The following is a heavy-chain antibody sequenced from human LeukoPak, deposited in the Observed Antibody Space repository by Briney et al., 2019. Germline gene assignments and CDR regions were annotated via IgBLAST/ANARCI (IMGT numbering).Heavy chain of an antibody. CDR2: INWNGGST. Sequence: PGGSLRLSCAASGFSFDDYGMSWVRQVPGKGLEWVSAINWNGGSTGDADSVRGRFTISRDNAKNSLYLQMNSLRAEDTALYYCARCSRSSTCCYSAFDIWGPGTMVTVSS. CDR1: GFSFDDYG. J-gene: IGHJ3*02. D-gene: IGHD2-2*02. V-gene: IGHV3-20*04. CDR3: ARCSRSSTCCYSAFDI.